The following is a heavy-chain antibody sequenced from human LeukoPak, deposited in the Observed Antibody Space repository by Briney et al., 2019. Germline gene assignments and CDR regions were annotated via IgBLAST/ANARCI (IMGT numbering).Heavy chain of an antibody. CDR2: ISSSSSYI. Sequence: GGSLRLSCAASGFTFSSYAMSWVRQAPGKGLEWVSSISSSSSYIYYADSVKGRFTISRDNAKNSLYLQMNSLRAEDTAVYYCARESNKITSSWYLNYYYGMDVWGQGTTVTVSS. CDR3: ARESNKITSSWYLNYYYGMDV. V-gene: IGHV3-21*01. D-gene: IGHD6-13*01. CDR1: GFTFSSYA. J-gene: IGHJ6*02.